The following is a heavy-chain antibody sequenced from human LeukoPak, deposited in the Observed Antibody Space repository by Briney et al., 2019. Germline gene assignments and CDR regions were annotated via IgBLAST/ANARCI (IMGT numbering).Heavy chain of an antibody. CDR3: ARRQRYCSGGSCYSGPYYYGMDV. Sequence: PSETLSLTCTVSGGSISSYYWSWIRQPPGKGLEWIGYIYYSGSTNYNPSLKSRVTISVDTSKNQFSLKLSSVTAADTAVYYCARRQRYCSGGSCYSGPYYYGMDVWGQGTTVTVSS. J-gene: IGHJ6*02. D-gene: IGHD2-15*01. CDR1: GGSISSYY. V-gene: IGHV4-59*08. CDR2: IYYSGST.